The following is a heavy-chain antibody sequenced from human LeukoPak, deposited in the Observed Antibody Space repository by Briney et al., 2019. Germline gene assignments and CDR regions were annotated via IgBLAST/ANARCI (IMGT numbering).Heavy chain of an antibody. CDR2: IYYSGST. CDR1: GGSISSYY. Sequence: SETLSLTCTVSGGSISSYYWSWIRQPPGKGLEWIGYIYYSGSTNYNPSLKSRVTISVDTSKNQFSLKLSSVTAPDTAVYYCAREKVAVAANYYYYYMDVWGKGTTVTISS. V-gene: IGHV4-59*12. D-gene: IGHD6-19*01. J-gene: IGHJ6*03. CDR3: AREKVAVAANYYYYYMDV.